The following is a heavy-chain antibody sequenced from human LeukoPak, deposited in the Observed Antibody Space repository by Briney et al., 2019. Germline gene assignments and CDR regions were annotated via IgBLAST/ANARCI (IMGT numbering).Heavy chain of an antibody. J-gene: IGHJ4*02. CDR2: ISYDGSNK. D-gene: IGHD3-10*01. CDR3: AKDQRTYGSGSPLDY. Sequence: GGSLRLSCAASGFTFSSYGMHWVRQAPGKGLEWVAVISYDGSNKYYADSVKGRFTISRDNSKNTLYLQMNSLRAEDTAVYYCAKDQRTYGSGSPLDYWGQGTLVTVSS. CDR1: GFTFSSYG. V-gene: IGHV3-30*18.